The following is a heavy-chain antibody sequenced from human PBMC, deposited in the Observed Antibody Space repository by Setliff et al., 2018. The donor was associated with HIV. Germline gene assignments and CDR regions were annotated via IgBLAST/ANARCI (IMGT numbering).Heavy chain of an antibody. CDR2: INPKSDGT. D-gene: IGHD1-26*01. J-gene: IGHJ6*02. V-gene: IGHV1-2*02. Sequence: GASVKVSCKASGYTFTDYYIHWVRQAPGQGLEWMGWINPKSDGTNYAQKFQGRVTMTRDTSISTAYMELSRLRSDDTAVYYCARPLNSYQWELQGYGMDVWGQGTTVTVSS. CDR3: ARPLNSYQWELQGYGMDV. CDR1: GYTFTDYY.